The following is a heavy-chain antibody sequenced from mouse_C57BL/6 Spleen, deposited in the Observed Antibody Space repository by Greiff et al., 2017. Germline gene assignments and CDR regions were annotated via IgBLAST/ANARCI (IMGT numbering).Heavy chain of an antibody. CDR1: GCSINSDCY. CDR2: TFYSGIT. Sequence: EVHLVESGPSLVRPSQTLSLTCPVTGCSINSDCYWIWIRQFPGNKLEYIGYTFYSGITYYNPSLESRTYITRDTSKNQFSLKLSSVTTEDTATYYCARGSSSYYYAMDYWGQGTSVTVSS. J-gene: IGHJ4*01. CDR3: ARGSSSYYYAMDY. V-gene: IGHV3-3*01. D-gene: IGHD1-1*01.